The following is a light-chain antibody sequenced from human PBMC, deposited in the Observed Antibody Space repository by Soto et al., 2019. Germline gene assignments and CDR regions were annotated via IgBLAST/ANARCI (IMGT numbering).Light chain of an antibody. CDR3: QQYGSSFT. CDR1: QRVRSRY. CDR2: DAS. V-gene: IGKV3-20*01. J-gene: IGKJ4*01. Sequence: DIVLTQSPGTLSLSPGERATLSCRASQRVRSRYLAWYQQKAGQAPRLLIYDASRRATGIPDRFSDSGSGTDFTLTISRREPEDFAVYYCQQYGSSFTFGGGTKVEIK.